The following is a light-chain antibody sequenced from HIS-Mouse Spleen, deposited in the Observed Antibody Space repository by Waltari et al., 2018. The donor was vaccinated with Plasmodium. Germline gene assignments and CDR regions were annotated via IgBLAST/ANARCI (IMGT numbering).Light chain of an antibody. CDR3: QQYDSIPLT. V-gene: IGKV1-33*01. Sequence: DIQMTQSPSSLSASVGDRVTITCQASQNISSYLNWYQQKPGKAPKLLIYDASNLERGVPSRFSGSGSGTDFTFTISSLQPEDIATYYCQQYDSIPLTFGGGTKVEIK. CDR1: QNISSY. J-gene: IGKJ4*01. CDR2: DAS.